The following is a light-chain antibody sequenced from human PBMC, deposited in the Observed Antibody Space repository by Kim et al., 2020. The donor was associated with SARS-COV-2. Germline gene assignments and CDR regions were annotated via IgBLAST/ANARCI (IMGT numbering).Light chain of an antibody. Sequence: QRVTISCTGSSANIGADYDVHWYQHLPRTAPKLLIYANNIRPSGVPDRFSGSKSGTSASLAITGLQAEDEADNYCQSYDSGLSGSVFGGGTQLTVL. J-gene: IGLJ3*02. V-gene: IGLV1-40*01. CDR1: SANIGADYD. CDR2: ANN. CDR3: QSYDSGLSGSV.